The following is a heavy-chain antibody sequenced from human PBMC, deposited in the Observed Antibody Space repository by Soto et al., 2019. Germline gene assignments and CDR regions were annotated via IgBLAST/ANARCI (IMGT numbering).Heavy chain of an antibody. CDR1: GFSSSNYF. Sequence: GSLRLSCVASGFSSSNYFMHWVRQAPGKGQEWVAAISYDGSNKHYLDAVKGRFTISRDNSKNTLYLQMNSLRGEDTAVYSCVRGGGYWGGGYCFRSVFALGGKGTGVTAPS. J-gene: IGHJ6*04. V-gene: IGHV3-30*03. CDR3: VRGGGYWGGGYCFRSVFAL. D-gene: IGHD2-15*01. CDR2: ISYDGSNK.